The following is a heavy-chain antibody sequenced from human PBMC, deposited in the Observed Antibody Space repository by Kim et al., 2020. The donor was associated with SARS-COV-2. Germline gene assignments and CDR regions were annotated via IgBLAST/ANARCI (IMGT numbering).Heavy chain of an antibody. Sequence: GGSLRLSCAASGFTFSSYGMHWVRQAPGKGLEWVSFISYGGSTKYYADSVKGRFTISRDNSKNTLYLQMNSLRAEDTAVYYCAKDANVILTEPTGHYYHG. CDR1: GFTFSSYG. V-gene: IGHV3-30*18. D-gene: IGHD3-9*01. J-gene: IGHJ6*01. CDR2: ISYGGSTK. CDR3: AKDANVILTEPTGHYYHG.